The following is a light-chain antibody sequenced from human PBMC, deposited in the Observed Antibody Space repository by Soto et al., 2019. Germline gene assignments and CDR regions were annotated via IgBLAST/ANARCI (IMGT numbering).Light chain of an antibody. Sequence: ETVLPQSPSPLYFSPGERATLSCTGSQSVGNSHVAWYQQRRGLPPRLLIYGASNRATGIPDRFSGSGSGADFTLTISRLEPEDFAVYFCQQYGNAPPGTFGQGTRLEIK. CDR3: QQYGNAPPGT. CDR1: QSVGNSH. V-gene: IGKV3-20*01. J-gene: IGKJ5*01. CDR2: GAS.